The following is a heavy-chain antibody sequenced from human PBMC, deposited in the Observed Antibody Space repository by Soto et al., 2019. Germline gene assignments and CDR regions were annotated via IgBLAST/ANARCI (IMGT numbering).Heavy chain of an antibody. D-gene: IGHD6-13*01. CDR3: AKDRAHSSSWYLDY. V-gene: IGHV3-23*01. CDR2: ISGSGGST. Sequence: GGSLRLSCAASGFTFSSYAMSWVRQAPGKGLEWVSAISGSGGSTYYADSVMGRFTISRDNSKNTLYLQMNSLRAEDTAVYYCAKDRAHSSSWYLDYWGQGTLVTVSS. CDR1: GFTFSSYA. J-gene: IGHJ4*02.